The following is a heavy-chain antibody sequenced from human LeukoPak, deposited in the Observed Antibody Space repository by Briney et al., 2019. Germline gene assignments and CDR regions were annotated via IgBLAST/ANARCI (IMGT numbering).Heavy chain of an antibody. CDR2: ISSTGSP. Sequence: SETLSLTCSVSNGSISNYYWTWIRQPPGKGLEWIGYISSTGSPILNPSLKSRVAMSADTSKNQFSLKVNSVTAADTAVYFCATTTIFGSADSFDIWGQGTTAIVSS. D-gene: IGHD3-3*01. V-gene: IGHV4-59*01. CDR1: NGSISNYY. J-gene: IGHJ3*02. CDR3: ATTTIFGSADSFDI.